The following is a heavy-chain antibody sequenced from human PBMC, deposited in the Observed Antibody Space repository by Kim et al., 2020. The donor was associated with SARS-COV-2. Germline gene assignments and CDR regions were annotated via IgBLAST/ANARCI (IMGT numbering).Heavy chain of an antibody. V-gene: IGHV3-23*01. CDR3: ARDDHMSVWYGVLDY. CDR1: GFTFSSSA. CDR2: FSGSGGST. D-gene: IGHD6-19*01. Sequence: GGSLRLSCAASGFTFSSSAMSWVRQAPGKGLEWVSTFSGSGGSTYYADSVKGRCTISRDNSKNTLHLQMNSMRAEDTAVYYCARDDHMSVWYGVLDYWGKGTLVTVSS. J-gene: IGHJ4*02.